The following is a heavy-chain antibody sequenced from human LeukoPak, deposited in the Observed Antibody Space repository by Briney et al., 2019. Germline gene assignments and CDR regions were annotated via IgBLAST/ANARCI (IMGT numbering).Heavy chain of an antibody. D-gene: IGHD3-10*01. Sequence: KSSETLSLTFPVYGGSFSGYYWSWIRQPPGKGLEWIGEINHSGSTNNNPSLKSRVTISVDTSKNQFSLKLSSVTAADTAVYYCARGPMAGNAFDIWGQGTMVTVSS. CDR1: GGSFSGYY. V-gene: IGHV4-34*01. J-gene: IGHJ3*02. CDR3: ARGPMAGNAFDI. CDR2: INHSGST.